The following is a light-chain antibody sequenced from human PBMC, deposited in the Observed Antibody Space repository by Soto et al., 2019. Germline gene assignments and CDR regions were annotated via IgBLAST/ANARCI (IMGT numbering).Light chain of an antibody. Sequence: ALTQFPGTLSSSPGERATLSCRASQSVSSSYLAWYQQKPGQAPRLLIYGASSRATGIPDRFSGSGSGTDFTLTINRLEPEDFAVYFCQQYGASPWTFGQGTKVEI. CDR2: GAS. CDR1: QSVSSSY. J-gene: IGKJ1*01. CDR3: QQYGASPWT. V-gene: IGKV3-20*01.